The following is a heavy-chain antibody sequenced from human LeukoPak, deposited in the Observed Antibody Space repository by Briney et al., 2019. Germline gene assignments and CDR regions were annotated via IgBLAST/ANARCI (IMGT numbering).Heavy chain of an antibody. CDR2: IWYDGSQR. Sequence: GRSRRLSCAASGFSFSKYGLHWVRQAPGKGLQWVAMIWYDGSQRYYVDSVKGRFTISRDSSKNTMFLPMNSLTDEDTAVYYCAIENFDSGGPGSGSPAFDIWGQGTMVSVSS. CDR1: GFSFSKYG. J-gene: IGHJ3*02. CDR3: AIENFDSGGPGSGSPAFDI. V-gene: IGHV3-33*01. D-gene: IGHD3-22*01.